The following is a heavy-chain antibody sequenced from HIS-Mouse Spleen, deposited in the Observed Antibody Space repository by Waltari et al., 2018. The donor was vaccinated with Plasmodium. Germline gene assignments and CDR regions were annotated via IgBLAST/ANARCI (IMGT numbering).Heavy chain of an antibody. CDR3: AKSSKGTGDLWDY. Sequence: EVQLLESGGGLVQPGGSLRLSCAASGLPFSSYAMSWVRRGPGKGLEWVSASGVSGGSTDNADSVKGRFPIARDNSKNTLYLQMNSLRAEDTAVYYCAKSSKGTGDLWDYWGQGTLVTVSS. CDR1: GLPFSSYA. J-gene: IGHJ4*02. V-gene: IGHV3-23*01. CDR2: SGVSGGST. D-gene: IGHD7-27*01.